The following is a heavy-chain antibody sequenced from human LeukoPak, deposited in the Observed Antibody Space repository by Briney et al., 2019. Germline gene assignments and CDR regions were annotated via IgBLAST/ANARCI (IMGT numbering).Heavy chain of an antibody. CDR2: ISGSGGST. Sequence: GGSLRLSCAASGFTFSSYAMSWVRQAPGKGLEWVSAISGSGGSTYYADSVKGRFTISRDNSKNMLYLQMDSLRAEDTAVYYCAKDLWIQLWSPFDYWGQGTLVTVSS. J-gene: IGHJ4*02. V-gene: IGHV3-23*01. CDR3: AKDLWIQLWSPFDY. D-gene: IGHD5-18*01. CDR1: GFTFSSYA.